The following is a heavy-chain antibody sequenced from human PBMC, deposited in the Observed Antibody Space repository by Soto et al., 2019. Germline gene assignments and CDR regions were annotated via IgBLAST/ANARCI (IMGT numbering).Heavy chain of an antibody. D-gene: IGHD3-10*01. CDR3: ARGVRYYSSEKPANLDD. Sequence: VQLLESGGGLVKPGGSLRLSCAASGFTFSDYYMSWIRQAPGQGLECVAYISVSSTYANYADSVEGRFTISRDNAENSLFLQMNSLRADATAVYYCARGVRYYSSEKPANLDDWGQGALVTVSS. V-gene: IGHV3-11*05. J-gene: IGHJ4*02. CDR2: ISVSSTYA. CDR1: GFTFSDYY.